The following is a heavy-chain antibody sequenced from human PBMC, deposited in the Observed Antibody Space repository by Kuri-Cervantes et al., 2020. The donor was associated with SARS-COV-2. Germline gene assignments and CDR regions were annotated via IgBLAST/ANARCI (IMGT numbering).Heavy chain of an antibody. CDR1: GFTFSDYY. Sequence: GGSLRLSCAASGFTFSDYYMSWIRQAPGKGLEWVSYISSSSSYTNYADSVKGRFTISRDNAKNSLYLQMNSLRAEDTAVYYCARIPYSYGSPFDYYGMDVWGQGTTVTVSS. J-gene: IGHJ6*02. V-gene: IGHV3-11*06. D-gene: IGHD5-18*01. CDR3: ARIPYSYGSPFDYYGMDV. CDR2: ISSSSSYT.